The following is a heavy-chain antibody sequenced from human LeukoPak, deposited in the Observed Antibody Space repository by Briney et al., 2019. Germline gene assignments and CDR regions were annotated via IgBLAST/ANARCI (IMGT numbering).Heavy chain of an antibody. CDR3: AFRPNTSPEHSGAFDI. V-gene: IGHV1-2*02. CDR2: INPNSGDT. Sequence: GASVKVSCKASEYTFTGYYMHWVRQAPGQGFEWMGWINPNSGDTNYAQRFQGRVTMARDTSISTAYMELRSLRSDDTAVYYCAFRPNTSPEHSGAFDIWGQGTMVTVSS. CDR1: EYTFTGYY. J-gene: IGHJ3*02. D-gene: IGHD2-2*01.